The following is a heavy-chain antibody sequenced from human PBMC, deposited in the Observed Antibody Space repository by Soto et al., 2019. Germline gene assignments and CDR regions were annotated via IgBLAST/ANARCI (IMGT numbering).Heavy chain of an antibody. J-gene: IGHJ6*02. CDR2: ISSTSSTK. CDR3: ARRITMVRGPYYYYGMDV. CDR1: TFSSHG. V-gene: IGHV3-48*02. D-gene: IGHD3-10*01. Sequence: TFSSHGMTWVRQAPGKGLEWVAFISSTSSTKNYADSVKGRFTISRDKTKNSLYLQMSSLRDEDTAVYYCARRITMVRGPYYYYGMDVWGQGTTVTVSS.